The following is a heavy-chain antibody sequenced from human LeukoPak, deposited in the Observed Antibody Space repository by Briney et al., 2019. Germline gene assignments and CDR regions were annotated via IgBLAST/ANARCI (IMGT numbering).Heavy chain of an antibody. V-gene: IGHV3-74*01. Sequence: GGSLRLSCAASGFTFSSYWMHWVRQAPGKGLVWVSRINSDGSSTSYADSVKGRFTISRDNAKNTLYLQMNSLRAEDTAVYYCARDLTTLYYYYYYYMDVWGKGTTVTVSS. D-gene: IGHD1-1*01. CDR3: ARDLTTLYYYYYYYMDV. CDR1: GFTFSSYW. CDR2: INSDGSST. J-gene: IGHJ6*03.